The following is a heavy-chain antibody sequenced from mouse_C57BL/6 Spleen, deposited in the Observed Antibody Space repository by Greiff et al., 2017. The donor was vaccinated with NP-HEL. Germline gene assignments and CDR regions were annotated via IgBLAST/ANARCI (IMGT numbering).Heavy chain of an antibody. J-gene: IGHJ2*01. CDR3: AREGALYYGSSYDY. D-gene: IGHD1-1*01. CDR1: GYSITSGYY. Sequence: ESGPGLVKPSQSLSLTCSVTGYSITSGYYWNWIRQFPGNKLEWMGYISYDGSNNYNPSLKNRISITRDTSKNQFFLKLNSVTTEDTATYYCAREGALYYGSSYDYWGQGTTLTVSS. CDR2: ISYDGSN. V-gene: IGHV3-6*01.